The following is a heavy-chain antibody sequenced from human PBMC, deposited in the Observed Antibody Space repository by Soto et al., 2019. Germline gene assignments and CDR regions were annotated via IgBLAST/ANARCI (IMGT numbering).Heavy chain of an antibody. CDR3: AGLNWNYSLRRFDP. V-gene: IGHV4-59*01. Sequence: SETLSLTCTVSGGSISSYYWSWIRQPPGKGLEWIGYIYYSGSTNYNPSLKSRVTISVDTSKNQFSLKLSSVTAVDTAVYYCAGLNWNYSLRRFDPWGQGTLVTVSS. J-gene: IGHJ5*02. CDR1: GGSISSYY. D-gene: IGHD1-7*01. CDR2: IYYSGST.